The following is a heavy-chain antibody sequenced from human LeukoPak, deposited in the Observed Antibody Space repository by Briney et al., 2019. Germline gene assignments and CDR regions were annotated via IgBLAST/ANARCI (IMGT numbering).Heavy chain of an antibody. CDR3: AKDTYYDILTGIDY. D-gene: IGHD3-9*01. CDR1: GFTFDDYA. J-gene: IGHJ4*02. Sequence: PGGSLRLSCAASGFTFDDYAMHWVRHAPGKGLEWVSGISWNSGSIGYADSVKGRFTISRDNAKNSLYLQMNSLRAEDTALYYCAKDTYYDILTGIDYWGQGTLVTVSS. V-gene: IGHV3-9*01. CDR2: ISWNSGSI.